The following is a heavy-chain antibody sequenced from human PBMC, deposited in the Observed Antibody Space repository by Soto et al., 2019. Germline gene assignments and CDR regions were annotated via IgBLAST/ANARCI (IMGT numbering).Heavy chain of an antibody. V-gene: IGHV4-34*01. D-gene: IGHD3-10*01. CDR2: INHSGST. CDR3: ARGPGVHYYYYYGMDV. CDR1: GGSFSGYY. J-gene: IGHJ6*02. Sequence: SETLSLTCAVYGGSFSGYYWSWIRQPPGKGLEWIGEINHSGSTNYNPSLKSRVTISVDTSKNQFSLKLSPVTAADTAVYYCARGPGVHYYYYYGMDVWGQGTTVTVSS.